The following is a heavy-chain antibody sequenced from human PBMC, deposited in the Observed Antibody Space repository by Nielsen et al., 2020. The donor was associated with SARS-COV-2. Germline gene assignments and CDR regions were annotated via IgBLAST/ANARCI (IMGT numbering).Heavy chain of an antibody. CDR1: GFTFDDYA. Sequence: SLKISCAASGFTFDDYAMHWVRQAPGKGLEWVSGISWNSGSIGYADSVKGRFTISRDNAKNSLYLQMNSLRAEDTALYYCAKAGEIQLWLGDNWFDPWGQGTLVTVSS. D-gene: IGHD5-18*01. CDR2: ISWNSGSI. J-gene: IGHJ5*02. CDR3: AKAGEIQLWLGDNWFDP. V-gene: IGHV3-9*01.